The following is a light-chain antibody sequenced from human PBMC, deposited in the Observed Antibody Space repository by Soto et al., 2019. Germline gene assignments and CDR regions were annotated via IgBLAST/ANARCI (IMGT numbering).Light chain of an antibody. CDR3: QQYNNWPPN. V-gene: IGKV3-15*01. J-gene: IGKJ5*01. CDR1: QSVSSSR. Sequence: DIVLTQSPATLSLSPGERATLSCGASQSVSSSRLAWYQQKPGQAHRLLIYGASTRATGIPARFSGSGSGTEFTLTVSSLQSEDIAVYFCQQYNNWPPNFGQGTRLEIK. CDR2: GAS.